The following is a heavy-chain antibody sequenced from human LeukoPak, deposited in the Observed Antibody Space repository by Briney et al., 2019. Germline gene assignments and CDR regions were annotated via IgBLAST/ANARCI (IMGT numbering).Heavy chain of an antibody. J-gene: IGHJ4*02. D-gene: IGHD3-3*02. V-gene: IGHV3-30*04. CDR2: VSYDGRNV. CDR1: GFNFTNYA. Sequence: GSLRLSCGASGFNFTNYAMHWVRQAPGKGLEWLAVVSYDGRNVYYAASVKGRFTISRDNSTDTLFLQMSSLRADDTAVYYCARDSAHSWSEHNLRGPSRWRQGTLVTVSS. CDR3: ARDSAHSWSEHNLRGPSR.